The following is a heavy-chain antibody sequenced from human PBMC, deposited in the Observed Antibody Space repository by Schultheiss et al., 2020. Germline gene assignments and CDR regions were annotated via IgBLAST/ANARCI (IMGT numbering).Heavy chain of an antibody. CDR1: GFTFSNAW. CDR3: ARDRADGDYNYGMDV. CDR2: ISSRNNYI. D-gene: IGHD4-17*01. Sequence: GESLKISCAASGFTFSNAWMSWVRQAPGKGLEWVSSISSRNNYIYYADSVKGRFTISRDNAKKSMYLQMNSLRAEDTAVYYCARDRADGDYNYGMDVWGQGTTVTVSS. J-gene: IGHJ6*02. V-gene: IGHV3-21*01.